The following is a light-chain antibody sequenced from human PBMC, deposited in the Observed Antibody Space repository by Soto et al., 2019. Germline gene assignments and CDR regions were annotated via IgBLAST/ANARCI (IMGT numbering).Light chain of an antibody. Sequence: DIQLTQSPSFLSASVGDRVTITCRASQGIAASLAWYQQKPGHPPRLLIYADSTLQSGVPSRFSGSGSGTQVTLTISSLEPEDFATYYCQQTRTYPRTFGGGTKVEMK. CDR3: QQTRTYPRT. V-gene: IGKV1-9*01. J-gene: IGKJ4*01. CDR2: ADS. CDR1: QGIAAS.